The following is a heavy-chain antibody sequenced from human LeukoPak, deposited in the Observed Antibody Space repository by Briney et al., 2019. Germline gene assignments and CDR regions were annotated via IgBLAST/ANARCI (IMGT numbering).Heavy chain of an antibody. CDR2: INHSGST. J-gene: IGHJ4*02. CDR1: GGSFSGYY. D-gene: IGHD2-2*01. V-gene: IGHV4-34*01. Sequence: SETLPLTCAVYGGSFSGYYWSWIRQPPGKGLEWIGEINHSGSTNYNPSLKSRVTISVDTSKNQFSLKLSSVTAADTAVYYCARQYCSSTSCPDYWGQGTLVTVSS. CDR3: ARQYCSSTSCPDY.